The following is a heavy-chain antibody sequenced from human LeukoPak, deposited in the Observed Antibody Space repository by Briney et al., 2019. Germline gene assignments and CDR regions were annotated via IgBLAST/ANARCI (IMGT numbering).Heavy chain of an antibody. CDR2: ISGSGGTI. J-gene: IGHJ4*02. CDR3: ARGNWGPDY. V-gene: IGHV3-11*04. CDR1: GFTFSGYY. Sequence: GGSLRLSCAASGFTFSGYYMSWMRQAPGKGLEWISHISGSGGTIYYADSVKGRFTISRDNVQNSLFLQMNSLRVEDTAVYYCARGNWGPDYWGQGTLVTVSS. D-gene: IGHD7-27*01.